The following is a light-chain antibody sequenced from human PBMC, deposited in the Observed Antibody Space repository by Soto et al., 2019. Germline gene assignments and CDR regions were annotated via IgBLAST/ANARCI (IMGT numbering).Light chain of an antibody. J-gene: IGKJ1*01. Sequence: EIVMTQSPATLSVSPGERATLSCRASQSVTRNLAWYQQKPGQAPRLLIYGASTRATGIPARFSGSGTVTQFTLTISSLQSEDFADKDCQHYNNWPPWTFGQGTKVEIK. CDR3: QHYNNWPPWT. V-gene: IGKV3-15*01. CDR2: GAS. CDR1: QSVTRN.